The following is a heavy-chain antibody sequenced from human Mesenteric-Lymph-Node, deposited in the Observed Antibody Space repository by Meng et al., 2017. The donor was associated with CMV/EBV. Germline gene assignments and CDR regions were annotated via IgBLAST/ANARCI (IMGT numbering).Heavy chain of an antibody. CDR1: GFTFRSYR. Sequence: GGSLRLSCAVSGFTFRSYRMSWVRQAPGKGLEWVANINDDGSEKYYVDSVKGRFTISRDNARNSLYLQMNSLRAEDTAVYYCARGKWELHYWGQGTLVTVSS. CDR3: ARGKWELHY. V-gene: IGHV3-7*04. D-gene: IGHD1-26*01. CDR2: INDDGSEK. J-gene: IGHJ4*02.